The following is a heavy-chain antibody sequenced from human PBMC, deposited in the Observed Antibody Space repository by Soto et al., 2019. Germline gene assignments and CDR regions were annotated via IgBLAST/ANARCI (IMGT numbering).Heavy chain of an antibody. Sequence: GGSLRLSCAASGFTFSSYSMNWVRQAPGKGLEWVSSISSSSSYIYYADSVKGRFTISRDNAKNSLYLQMNSLRAEDTAVYYCARQPLEYLVSWFDPSVQGPLVTVS. V-gene: IGHV3-21*01. J-gene: IGHJ5*02. CDR3: ARQPLEYLVSWFDP. D-gene: IGHD2-2*02. CDR2: ISSSSSYI. CDR1: GFTFSSYS.